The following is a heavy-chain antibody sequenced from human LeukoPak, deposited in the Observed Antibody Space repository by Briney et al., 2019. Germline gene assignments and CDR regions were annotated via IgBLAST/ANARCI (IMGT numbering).Heavy chain of an antibody. CDR3: ARYTVVPAAYFYY. CDR2: IYYSGST. V-gene: IGHV4-59*01. J-gene: IGHJ4*02. D-gene: IGHD2-2*01. CDR1: GGSISSYY. Sequence: PSETLSLTCTVSGGSISSYYWSWIRQPPGKGLEWIGYIYYSGSTNYNPSLKSRVTISVDTSKNQFSLKLSSVTAADTAVYYCARYTVVPAAYFYYWGQRTLVTVAS.